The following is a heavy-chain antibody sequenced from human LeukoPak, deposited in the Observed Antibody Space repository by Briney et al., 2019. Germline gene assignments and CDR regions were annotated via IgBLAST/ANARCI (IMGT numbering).Heavy chain of an antibody. CDR2: IYTSGST. V-gene: IGHV4-4*07. Sequence: SETLSLTCTVSGGSISSYYWSWIRQPAGKGLEWIGRIYTSGSTNYNPSLKSRVTMSVDTSKNQFSLKLSSVTAADTAVYYCARETDLIVGATYSWFDPWGQGTLVTVSS. D-gene: IGHD1-26*01. CDR1: GGSISSYY. CDR3: ARETDLIVGATYSWFDP. J-gene: IGHJ5*02.